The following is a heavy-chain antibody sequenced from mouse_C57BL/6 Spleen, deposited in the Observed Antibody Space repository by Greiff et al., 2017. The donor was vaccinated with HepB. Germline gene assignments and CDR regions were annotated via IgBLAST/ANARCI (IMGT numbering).Heavy chain of an antibody. J-gene: IGHJ2*01. V-gene: IGHV5-17*01. CDR3: AREGFYYGSSPLFDY. CDR2: ISSGRSTI. D-gene: IGHD1-1*01. Sequence: EVKLQESGGGLVKPGGSLKLSCAASGFTFSDYGMHWVRQAPEKGLEWVAYISSGRSTIYYADTVKGRFTISRDNAKNTLFLQMTSLRSEDTAMYYCAREGFYYGSSPLFDYWGQGTTLTVSS. CDR1: GFTFSDYG.